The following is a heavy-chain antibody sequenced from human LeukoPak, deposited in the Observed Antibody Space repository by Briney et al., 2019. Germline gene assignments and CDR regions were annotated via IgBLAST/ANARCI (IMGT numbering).Heavy chain of an antibody. J-gene: IGHJ4*02. V-gene: IGHV3-13*01. CDR3: ASSPAYSSSWYAIDN. Sequence: GGSPRLSRAAPGFTFSNYDMRWVRHTAGKRLGWGSGIGTAGDTYYPASVQGRFTNSRENAKNSLYLQMNSLSAGDTAVYYCASSPAYSSSWYAIDNWGQGTLVTVSS. D-gene: IGHD6-13*01. CDR1: GFTFSNYD. CDR2: IGTAGDT.